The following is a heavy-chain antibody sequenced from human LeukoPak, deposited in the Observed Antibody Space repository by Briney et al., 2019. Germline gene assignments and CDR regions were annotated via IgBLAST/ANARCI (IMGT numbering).Heavy chain of an antibody. CDR2: IYPGDSDT. Sequence: LGESLKISCKGSGYSFTSYWIGWVRQMPGKGLEWMGIIYPGDSDTRYSPSFQGQVTISADKSISTAYLQWSSLKASDTAMYYCARQRSVVGATNDYWGQGTLVTVSS. CDR1: GYSFTSYW. J-gene: IGHJ4*02. V-gene: IGHV5-51*01. CDR3: ARQRSVVGATNDY. D-gene: IGHD1-26*01.